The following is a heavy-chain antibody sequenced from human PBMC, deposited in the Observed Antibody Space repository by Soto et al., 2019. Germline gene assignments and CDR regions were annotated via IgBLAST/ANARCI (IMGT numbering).Heavy chain of an antibody. CDR3: VRHWLATREFDY. D-gene: IGHD1-26*01. CDR2: LSSSSGHI. J-gene: IGHJ4*02. CDR1: GFTFSSYS. V-gene: IGHV3-21*01. Sequence: GGSLRLSCAASGFTFSSYSMNWVRQAPGKGLEWVSSLSSSSGHIYYADSVKGRFTISRDNAKNSLYLQMNSLRAEDTAVYYCVRHWLATREFDYWGQVTLVTVSS.